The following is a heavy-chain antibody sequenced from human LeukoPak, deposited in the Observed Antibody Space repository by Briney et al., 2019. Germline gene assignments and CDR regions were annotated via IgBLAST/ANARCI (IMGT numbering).Heavy chain of an antibody. J-gene: IGHJ4*03. D-gene: IGHD2-21*01. Sequence: GGSLRLCCAASGFTFNNYVMYLGRQAPGRVQGWVSVIYSGGSTYYADSVKGRFTISRDNSKNTLYLQMNSLRAEDTAVYYCARSDLPHSCCYIDYWGKGTLVTVSS. CDR2: IYSGGST. CDR1: GFTFNNYV. V-gene: IGHV3-66*01. CDR3: ARSDLPHSCCYIDY.